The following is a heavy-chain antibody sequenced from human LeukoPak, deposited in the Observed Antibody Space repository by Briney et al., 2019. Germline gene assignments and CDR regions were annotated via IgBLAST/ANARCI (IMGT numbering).Heavy chain of an antibody. CDR2: INPNSGDT. Sequence: ASVKVSCKASGYPFNAYFIHWVRQAPGQGLEWMGWINPNSGDTKFAQKFQGSVTMTRDTSVNTAYMELSRLRSDDTGVYYCARGALHAGSYYDPWGQGTLVTVSS. D-gene: IGHD1-26*01. CDR3: ARGALHAGSYYDP. J-gene: IGHJ5*02. V-gene: IGHV1-2*04. CDR1: GYPFNAYF.